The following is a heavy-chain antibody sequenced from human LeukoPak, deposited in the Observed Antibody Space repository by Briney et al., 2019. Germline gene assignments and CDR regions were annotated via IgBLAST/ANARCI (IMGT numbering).Heavy chain of an antibody. CDR3: ARGALGYCNSINCPQLDY. CDR1: GFTFSTYE. J-gene: IGHJ4*02. V-gene: IGHV3-48*03. CDR2: IGSSGINI. D-gene: IGHD2-2*01. Sequence: GGSLRLSCAASGFTFSTYEMNWVRQALGKGLEWIAYIGSSGINIYYGEYVKGRFTISRDNAKNSLYLQTNSLRAEDTAVYYCARGALGYCNSINCPQLDYWGQGTLVTVSS.